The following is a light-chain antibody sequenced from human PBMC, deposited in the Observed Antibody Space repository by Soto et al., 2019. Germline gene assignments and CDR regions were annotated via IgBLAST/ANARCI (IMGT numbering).Light chain of an antibody. CDR3: LQNYIYPWT. J-gene: IGKJ1*01. Sequence: AIPMTQFPSSLSASVRDRVTVTCRASQDIRIDLGWYQQKPGKAPKLLIYAASSLQSGVTSRFSGSGSGTQFTLTISSLQPEDVATYYCLQNYIYPWTFGQGTKVEIK. V-gene: IGKV1-6*01. CDR1: QDIRID. CDR2: AAS.